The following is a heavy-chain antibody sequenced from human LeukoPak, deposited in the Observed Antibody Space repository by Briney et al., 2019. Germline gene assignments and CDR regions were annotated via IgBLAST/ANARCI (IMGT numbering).Heavy chain of an antibody. V-gene: IGHV3-64*01. J-gene: IGHJ4*02. CDR3: ARVSRGSGYYYLFDY. CDR1: GFTFSSYA. Sequence: PGGSLRLSCAASGFTFSSYAMHWVRQAPGKGLEYVSAISSNGGSTYYANSVKGRFTISRDNSKNTLYLQMDSLRAEDTAVYYCARVSRGSGYYYLFDYWGQGTLVTVSS. CDR2: ISSNGGST. D-gene: IGHD3-22*01.